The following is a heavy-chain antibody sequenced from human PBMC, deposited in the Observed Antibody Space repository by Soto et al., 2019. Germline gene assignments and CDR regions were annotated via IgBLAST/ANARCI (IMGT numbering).Heavy chain of an antibody. CDR1: GFTFSSSG. CDR3: AKYPTSTYRTPAAM. J-gene: IGHJ4*02. V-gene: IGHV3-23*01. CDR2: IAGGDTST. Sequence: EVQLLESGGGFVQPGGSLRLSCAASGFTFSSSGMSWVRQAPGKGLEWVSAIAGGDTSTYYADSVRGRFTITRDHSKNMLHLPMNRLTAEDTAACCCAKYPTSTYRTPAAMRGPGTLVTVSS. D-gene: IGHD3-16*02.